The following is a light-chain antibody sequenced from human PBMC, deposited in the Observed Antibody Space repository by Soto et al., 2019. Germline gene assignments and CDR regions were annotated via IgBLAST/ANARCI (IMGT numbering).Light chain of an antibody. J-gene: IGKJ4*01. Sequence: DIVLTQSPATLSLSPGERATLSCRASEILYNFLAWYQHRPGQVPRLLISDAFNRAPGVPARFNGSGSGTDFTLTISSLEPEDFAVYYCQHRTKWPLTFGGGTKVDNK. CDR2: DAF. CDR3: QHRTKWPLT. CDR1: EILYNF. V-gene: IGKV3-11*01.